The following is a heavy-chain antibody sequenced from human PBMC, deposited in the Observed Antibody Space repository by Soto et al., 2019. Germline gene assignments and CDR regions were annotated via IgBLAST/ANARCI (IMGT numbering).Heavy chain of an antibody. V-gene: IGHV1-18*01. CDR2: ISAYNGNT. Sequence: ASVKVSCKASGYTFTSYGISWVRQAPGQGLEWMGWISAYNGNTNYAQKLQGRVTMTTDTSTSIAYMELRSLRSDDTAVYYCAREGTTYCGGDCPTFLDYWGQGTLVTVSS. CDR3: AREGTTYCGGDCPTFLDY. J-gene: IGHJ4*02. D-gene: IGHD2-21*02. CDR1: GYTFTSYG.